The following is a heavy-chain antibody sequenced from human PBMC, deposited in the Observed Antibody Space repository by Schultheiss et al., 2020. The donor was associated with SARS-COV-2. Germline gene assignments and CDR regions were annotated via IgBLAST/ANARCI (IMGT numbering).Heavy chain of an antibody. CDR2: ISWNSGSI. V-gene: IGHV3-9*01. Sequence: SLKISCAASGFTFDDYAMHWVRQAPGKGLEWVSGISWNSGSIGYADSVKGRFTISRDNAKNSLYLQMNSLRAEDTALYYCAKAGYYYGSGSYPDYWGQGTLVTVSS. J-gene: IGHJ4*02. CDR1: GFTFDDYA. CDR3: AKAGYYYGSGSYPDY. D-gene: IGHD3-10*01.